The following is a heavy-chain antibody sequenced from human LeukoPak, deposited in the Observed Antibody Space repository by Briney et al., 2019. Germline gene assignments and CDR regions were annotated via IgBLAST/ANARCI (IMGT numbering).Heavy chain of an antibody. J-gene: IGHJ6*04. V-gene: IGHV6-1*01. CDR1: GDSVSSNSAA. D-gene: IGHD3-10*01. CDR3: ARLVTMVRGPYVYYYYGMDV. Sequence: SQTLSLTCAISGDSVSSNSAAWNWIGQSPSRGLEWLGRTYYRSKWYNDYAVSVKSRITINPDTSKNQFSLQLNSVTPEDTAVYYCARLVTMVRGPYVYYYYGMDVWGKGTTVTVSS. CDR2: TYYRSKWYN.